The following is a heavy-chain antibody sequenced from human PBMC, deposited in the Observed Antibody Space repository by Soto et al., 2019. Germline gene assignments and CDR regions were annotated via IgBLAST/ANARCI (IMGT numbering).Heavy chain of an antibody. D-gene: IGHD2-2*03. V-gene: IGHV5-51*01. CDR1: GYSFSFYW. J-gene: IGHJ6*02. CDR3: SRAVDIVVVTDALSCYYGMDV. CDR2: MYPDDSDI. Sequence: DSLKISCKASGYSFSFYWIGWVRQMPGKGLEWMAIMYPDDSDIRYSPSFEAHVTISADKSTSTAFLQWSSLKASDTAMYYCSRAVDIVVVTDALSCYYGMDVWGQGTTVTVSS.